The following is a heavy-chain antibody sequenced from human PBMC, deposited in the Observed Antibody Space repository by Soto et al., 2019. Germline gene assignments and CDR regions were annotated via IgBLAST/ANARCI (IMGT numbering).Heavy chain of an antibody. D-gene: IGHD1-26*01. CDR1: GYTFTDYY. J-gene: IGHJ6*02. V-gene: IGHV1-2*02. CDR2: INPNSGGT. Sequence: ASVKVSCKASGYTFTDYYMHWVRQAPGQGLEWMGWINPNSGGTNYAQKFQGRVTMTRDTSISTAYMELSRLRSDDTAVYYCARVGWELPYYYYGMDVWGQGTTVTVSS. CDR3: ARVGWELPYYYYGMDV.